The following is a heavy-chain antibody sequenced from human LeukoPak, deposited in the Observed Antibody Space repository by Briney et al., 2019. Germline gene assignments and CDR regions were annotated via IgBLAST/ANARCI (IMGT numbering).Heavy chain of an antibody. J-gene: IGHJ4*02. CDR1: GFTFSNAW. V-gene: IGHV3-30*18. D-gene: IGHD6-19*01. Sequence: GGSLRLSCAASGFTFSNAWMTWVRQAPGKGLEWVAVISYDGSNKYYADSVKGRFTISRDNSKNTLYLQMNSLRAEDTAVYYCAKDEMFSSAWYFDYWGQGTLVTVSS. CDR3: AKDEMFSSAWYFDY. CDR2: ISYDGSNK.